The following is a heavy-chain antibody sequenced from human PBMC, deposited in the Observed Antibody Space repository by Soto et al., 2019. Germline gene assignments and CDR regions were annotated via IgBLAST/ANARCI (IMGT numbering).Heavy chain of an antibody. CDR2: ISPKSTFR. CDR3: VSGGGGGLFEN. V-gene: IGHV3-11*06. Sequence: GGSLRLSCATSGFPFNDYYMTWIRQAPGKGLEWLSHISPKSTFRNYADSVKGRFTISRDNTESSLFLQMNSLGVDDTAVYYCVSGGGGGLFENWGQGVLVTVSS. J-gene: IGHJ4*02. CDR1: GFPFNDYY. D-gene: IGHD2-21*01.